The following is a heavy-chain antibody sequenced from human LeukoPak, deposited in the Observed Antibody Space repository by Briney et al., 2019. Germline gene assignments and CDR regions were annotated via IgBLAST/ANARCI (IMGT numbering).Heavy chain of an antibody. CDR3: AKIDYTINA. CDR2: ISDSGGNT. Sequence: AGGSLRLSCAASGFSFSSYAMSWVRQAPGKGLKWVSSISDSGGNTYYADSVKGRFAISRDNSKNTLYLHMDSLRAEDTALYYCAKIDYTINAWGQGTLVTVSS. J-gene: IGHJ5*02. D-gene: IGHD3-3*01. CDR1: GFSFSSYA. V-gene: IGHV3-23*01.